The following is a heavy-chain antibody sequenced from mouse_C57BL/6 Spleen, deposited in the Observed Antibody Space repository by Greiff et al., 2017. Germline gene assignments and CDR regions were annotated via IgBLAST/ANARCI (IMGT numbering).Heavy chain of an antibody. V-gene: IGHV2-2*01. J-gene: IGHJ4*01. D-gene: IGHD2-4*01. Sequence: VQLQQSGPGLVQPSQSLSITCTVSGFSLTSYGVHWVRQSPGKGLEWLGVIWSGGSTDYNAAFISRLSISKDNSKSQVFFKMNRLQADDTAIYYCARKGDYDLFYAMDYWGQGTSVTVSS. CDR2: IWSGGST. CDR3: ARKGDYDLFYAMDY. CDR1: GFSLTSYG.